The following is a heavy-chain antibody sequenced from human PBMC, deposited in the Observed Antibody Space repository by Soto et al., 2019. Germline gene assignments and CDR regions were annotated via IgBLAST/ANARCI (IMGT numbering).Heavy chain of an antibody. CDR1: GFTFSSYT. Sequence: EVQLVESGGGLVKPGGSLRLSCAVSGFTFSSYTMNWVRQAPGKGLEWVSSISSSSSYIYYADSVKGRFTISRDNAKNSLYLQMNSLRDEDTAVYYCARVSDPPYYYDFYMDVWGKGTTVTVSS. CDR2: ISSSSSYI. V-gene: IGHV3-21*06. CDR3: ARVSDPPYYYDFYMDV. J-gene: IGHJ6*03.